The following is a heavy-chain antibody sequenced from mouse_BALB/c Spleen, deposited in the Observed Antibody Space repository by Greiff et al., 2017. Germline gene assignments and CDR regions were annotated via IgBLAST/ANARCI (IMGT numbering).Heavy chain of an antibody. V-gene: IGHV5-6-5*01. CDR1: GFTFSSYA. CDR2: ISSGGST. CDR3: ARGKLTGYFDY. J-gene: IGHJ2*01. D-gene: IGHD4-1*01. Sequence: EVHLVESGGGLVKPGGSLKLSCAASGFTFSSYAMSWVRQTPEKRLEWVASISSGGSTYYPDSVKGRFTISRDNARNILYLQMSSLRSEDTAMYYCARGKLTGYFDYWGQGTTLTVSS.